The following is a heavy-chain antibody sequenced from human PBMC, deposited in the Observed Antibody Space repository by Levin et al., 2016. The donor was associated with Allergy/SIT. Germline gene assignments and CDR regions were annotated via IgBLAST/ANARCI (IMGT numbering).Heavy chain of an antibody. V-gene: IGHV3-73*01. D-gene: IGHD2-2*01. CDR3: TRPYCSSTTCYRVGWFDP. Sequence: GESLKISCAASGFTFSGSAMHWVRQASGKGLEWVGRIRSKANNYATAYAASVKGRFTISRDDSKNTAYLQMNSLKTEDTAVYYCTRPYCSSTTCYRVGWFDPWGQGTLVTASS. J-gene: IGHJ5*02. CDR2: IRSKANNYAT. CDR1: GFTFSGSA.